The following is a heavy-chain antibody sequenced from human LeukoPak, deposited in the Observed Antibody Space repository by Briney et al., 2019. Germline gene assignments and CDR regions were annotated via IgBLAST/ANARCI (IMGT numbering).Heavy chain of an antibody. CDR2: ISGSGGTT. CDR3: AKTNGYYSD. V-gene: IGHV3-23*01. CDR1: GFTVSSNY. D-gene: IGHD3-22*01. J-gene: IGHJ4*02. Sequence: PGGSLRLSRAASGFTVSSNYMSWVRQAPGKGLEWVSGISGSGGTTYYADSVKGRFTISRDNSKNSLSLQVSSLRAEDTAVYYCAKTNGYYSDWGQGTLVTVSS.